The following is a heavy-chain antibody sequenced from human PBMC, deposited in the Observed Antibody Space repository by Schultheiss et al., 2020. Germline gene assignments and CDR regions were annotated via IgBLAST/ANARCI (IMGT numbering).Heavy chain of an antibody. CDR1: GFSFSTYW. D-gene: IGHD5-12*01. CDR2: TNEDGTIT. J-gene: IGHJ4*02. V-gene: IGHV3-74*01. CDR3: ARDVGGFAGY. Sequence: GESLKISCAASGFSFSTYWMHWVRQAPGKGLVWVSRTNEDGTITNYADSVKGRFTISRDNAKNTLYLQMNSLRAEDTSVYYCARDVGGFAGYWGQGTLVTVAS.